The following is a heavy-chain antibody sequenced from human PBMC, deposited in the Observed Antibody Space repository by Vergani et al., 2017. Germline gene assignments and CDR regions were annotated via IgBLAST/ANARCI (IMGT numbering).Heavy chain of an antibody. V-gene: IGHV3-74*02. D-gene: IGHD3-10*01. CDR3: ARGAYYYGSGSYYSFDY. J-gene: IGHJ4*02. CDR2: INSDGSST. CDR1: GFTFSSYW. Sequence: EVQLVESGGVVVQPGGSLRLSCAASGFTFSSYWMHWVRQAPGKGLVWVSRINSDGSSTSYADSVKGRFTISRDNAKNTLYLQMNSLRAEDTAVYYCARGAYYYGSGSYYSFDYWGQGTLVTVSS.